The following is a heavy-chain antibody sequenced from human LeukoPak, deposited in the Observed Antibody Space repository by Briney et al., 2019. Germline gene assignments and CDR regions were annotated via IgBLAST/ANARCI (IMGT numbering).Heavy chain of an antibody. CDR3: ARGEGDYGDSYYFDY. D-gene: IGHD4-17*01. CDR1: GFTFSSYG. Sequence: GRSLRLSCAASGFTFSSYGMHWVRQAPGKGLEWVAVIWYDGSNKHYADSVKGRFTISRDNSKNTLYLQMNSLRAEDTAVYYCARGEGDYGDSYYFDYWGQGTLVTVSS. V-gene: IGHV3-33*01. CDR2: IWYDGSNK. J-gene: IGHJ4*02.